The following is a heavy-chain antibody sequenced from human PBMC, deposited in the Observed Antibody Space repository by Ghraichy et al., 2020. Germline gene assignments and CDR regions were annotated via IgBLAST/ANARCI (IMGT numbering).Heavy chain of an antibody. J-gene: IGHJ3*02. D-gene: IGHD3-22*01. CDR2: ISAYNGNT. CDR1: GYTFTSYG. V-gene: IGHV1-18*01. Sequence: ASVKVSCKASGYTFTSYGISWVRQAPGQGLEWMGWISAYNGNTNYAQKLQGRVTMTTDTSTSTAYMELRSLRSDDTAVYYCATRHYYDSSGYYPMVGWGAFDIWGQGTMVTVSS. CDR3: ATRHYYDSSGYYPMVGWGAFDI.